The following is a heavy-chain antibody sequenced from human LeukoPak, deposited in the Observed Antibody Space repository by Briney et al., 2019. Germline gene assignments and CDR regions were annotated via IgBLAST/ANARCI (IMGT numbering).Heavy chain of an antibody. D-gene: IGHD1-26*01. V-gene: IGHV1-2*02. Sequence: ASVKVSCKASGYTFTDYYMHWVRQAPGQGLEWMGWINPNSGGTNYAQKFQGRVTMTRDTSISTAYMELSRLRSDDTAVYYCAREGGTSGYYFDYWGQGTLVTVSS. CDR1: GYTFTDYY. CDR2: INPNSGGT. J-gene: IGHJ4*02. CDR3: AREGGTSGYYFDY.